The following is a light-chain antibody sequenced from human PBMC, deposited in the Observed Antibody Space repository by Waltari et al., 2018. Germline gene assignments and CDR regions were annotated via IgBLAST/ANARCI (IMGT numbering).Light chain of an antibody. CDR3: MQSLQTPLT. V-gene: IGKV2-28*01. Sequence: DIVMTQSPRSLPVTPGESASISCRSSQSLLYRNGFNYVDWYLQKPGQSPQLLIYLGSYRASGVPYRFSGSGSGTDFTLKISRVEAEDFGVYYCMQSLQTPLTFGGGTKVEIE. CDR2: LGS. J-gene: IGKJ4*01. CDR1: QSLLYRNGFNY.